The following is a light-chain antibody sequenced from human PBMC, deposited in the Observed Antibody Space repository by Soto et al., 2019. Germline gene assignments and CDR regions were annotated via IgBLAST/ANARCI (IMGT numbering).Light chain of an antibody. CDR3: QQRSNWPPIT. CDR1: QSISRY. V-gene: IGKV3-11*01. J-gene: IGKJ5*01. Sequence: ETVLTHSPAILSLSPGERATLFCRASQSISRYLAWYQQKPGQAPRLLIYDASNRATGTPARFSGSGSGTDFTLTISSLEPEDFAVYYCQQRSNWPPITFGQGTRLEI. CDR2: DAS.